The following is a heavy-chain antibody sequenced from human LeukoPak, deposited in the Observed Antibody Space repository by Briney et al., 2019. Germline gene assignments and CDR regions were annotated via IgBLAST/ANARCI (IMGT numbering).Heavy chain of an antibody. Sequence: GGSLRLSCAASGFTFSSHAMSWVRQAPGKGLEWVSAITSGSGSNVYYTDSLKGRFTISRDNSKNTLYLHMNSLRAEDTAVYYCARDTRTMTAVTRGQHYYYGLDVWGQGTTVTVSS. CDR3: ARDTRTMTAVTRGQHYYYGLDV. CDR1: GFTFSSHA. D-gene: IGHD4-17*01. J-gene: IGHJ6*02. V-gene: IGHV3-23*01. CDR2: ITSGSGSNV.